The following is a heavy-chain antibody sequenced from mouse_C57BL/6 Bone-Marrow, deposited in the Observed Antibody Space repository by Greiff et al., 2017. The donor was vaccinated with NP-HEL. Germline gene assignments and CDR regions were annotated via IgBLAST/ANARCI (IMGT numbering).Heavy chain of an antibody. Sequence: EVKLMESGPELVKPGASVKIPCKASGYTFTDYNMDWVKQSHGKSLEWIGDINPNNGGTIYNQKFKGKATLTVDKSSSTAYMELRSLTSEDTAVYYCARSTVAPFAYWGQGTLVTVSA. D-gene: IGHD1-1*01. CDR1: GYTFTDYN. CDR3: ARSTVAPFAY. V-gene: IGHV1-18*01. CDR2: INPNNGGT. J-gene: IGHJ3*01.